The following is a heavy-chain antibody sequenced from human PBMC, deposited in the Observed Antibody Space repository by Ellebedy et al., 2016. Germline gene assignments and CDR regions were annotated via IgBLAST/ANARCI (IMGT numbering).Heavy chain of an antibody. V-gene: IGHV1-2*02. D-gene: IGHD4-17*01. CDR1: GYTFTGYY. Sequence: ASVKVSXXASGYTFTGYYMHWVRQAPGQGLEWMGWINPNSGGTNYAQKFQGRVTMTRDTSISTAYMELSRLRSDDTAVYYCARGMTTVTTVLDYWGQGTLVTVSS. J-gene: IGHJ4*02. CDR2: INPNSGGT. CDR3: ARGMTTVTTVLDY.